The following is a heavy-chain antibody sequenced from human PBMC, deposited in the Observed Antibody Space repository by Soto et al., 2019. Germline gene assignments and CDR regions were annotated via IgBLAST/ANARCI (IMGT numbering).Heavy chain of an antibody. CDR3: ARVRSSGYYGLLDY. CDR2: IYYSGST. CDR1: GGSVSNSSFY. Sequence: PSETLSLTCAVSGGSVSNSSFYWSWIRQPPGERLEWIGNIYYSGSTNYNPSLKSRVTISVHTSKNQFSLELTSVTAADTAVYYCARVRSSGYYGLLDYWGQGTLVTV. D-gene: IGHD3-22*01. V-gene: IGHV4-61*01. J-gene: IGHJ4*02.